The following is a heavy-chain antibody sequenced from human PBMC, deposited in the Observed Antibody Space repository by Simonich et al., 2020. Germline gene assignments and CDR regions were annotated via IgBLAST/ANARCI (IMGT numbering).Heavy chain of an antibody. CDR2: IKPNRGGT. CDR3: ARVRFEAFDI. Sequence: QVQLVQSGAEVKKPGASVKVSCKASGYTFTGYYMHWGRQAPGQGLEWMGGIKPNRGGTNYAQKFQGRVTRTRDTSISTAYMELSRLRSDDTAVYYCARVRFEAFDIWGQGTMVTVSS. V-gene: IGHV1-2*02. J-gene: IGHJ3*02. CDR1: GYTFTGYY.